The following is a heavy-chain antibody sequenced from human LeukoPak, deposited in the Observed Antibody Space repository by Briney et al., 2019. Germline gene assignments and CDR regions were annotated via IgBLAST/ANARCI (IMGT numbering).Heavy chain of an antibody. J-gene: IGHJ4*02. CDR1: GFTFSSYA. D-gene: IGHD2-21*01. V-gene: IGHV3-23*01. Sequence: GGSLRLSCAASGFTFSSYAMSWVRQAPGKGLEWVSAISGSGGSTYYADSVKGRFTISRDNSKNTLYLQMNSLRAEDTAVYYCATFGVIVRNNYLDYWGQGALVAVSS. CDR2: ISGSGGST. CDR3: ATFGVIVRNNYLDY.